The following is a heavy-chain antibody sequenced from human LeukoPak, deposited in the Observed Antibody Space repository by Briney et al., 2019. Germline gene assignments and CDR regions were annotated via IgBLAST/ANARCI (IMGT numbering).Heavy chain of an antibody. V-gene: IGHV4-34*09. Sequence: SETLSLTCAVYGGSFSGYYWSWIRQPPGKGLEWIGEINHSGSTYYNPSLKSRVTISVDTSKDQFSLKLSSVTAADTAVYYCARTDYYGSGSYSYGMDVWGQGTTVTVSS. CDR2: INHSGST. CDR1: GGSFSGYY. J-gene: IGHJ6*02. D-gene: IGHD3-10*01. CDR3: ARTDYYGSGSYSYGMDV.